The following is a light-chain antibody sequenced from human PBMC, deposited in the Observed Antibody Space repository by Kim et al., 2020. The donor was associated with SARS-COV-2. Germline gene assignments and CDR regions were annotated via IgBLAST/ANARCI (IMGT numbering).Light chain of an antibody. J-gene: IGLJ2*01. Sequence: GQKVTISCSRSSFNIGNNYVSWYQQFPGTAPKLLIYDNNERPSGIPDRFSGSKSGTSATLGITGLQTGDEADYYCGTWDTSLTALLFGGGTQLTVL. CDR3: GTWDTSLTALL. V-gene: IGLV1-51*01. CDR1: SFNIGNNY. CDR2: DNN.